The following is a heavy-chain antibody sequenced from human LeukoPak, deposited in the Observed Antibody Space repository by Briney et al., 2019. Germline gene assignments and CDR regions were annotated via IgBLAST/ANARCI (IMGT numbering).Heavy chain of an antibody. CDR3: ARDAQRGFDYSNSLQY. CDR1: GFTFSHYG. J-gene: IGHJ4*02. V-gene: IGHV3-33*01. CDR2: IWSDGTNK. Sequence: GGSLRLSCAASGFTFSHYGLHWVRQAPGKGLEWVAVIWSDGTNKYYTDSVKGRFTIYRDDSMKTLYLQMDSLRAEDTAIYFCARDAQRGFDYSNSLQYWGQGSLVTVSA. D-gene: IGHD4-11*01.